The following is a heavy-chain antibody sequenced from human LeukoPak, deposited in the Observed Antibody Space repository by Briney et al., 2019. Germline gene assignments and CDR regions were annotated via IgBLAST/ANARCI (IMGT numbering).Heavy chain of an antibody. J-gene: IGHJ5*02. V-gene: IGHV3-7*01. Sequence: GGSLRLSCLASEFSFSSYVMSWVRQAPGKGLEWVANIKQDGSEKYYVDSVKGRFTISRDNAKNSLYLQMNSLRAEDTAVYYCARDDCSSISCYHNWFDPWGQGTLVTVSS. CDR2: IKQDGSEK. CDR1: EFSFSSYV. D-gene: IGHD2-2*01. CDR3: ARDDCSSISCYHNWFDP.